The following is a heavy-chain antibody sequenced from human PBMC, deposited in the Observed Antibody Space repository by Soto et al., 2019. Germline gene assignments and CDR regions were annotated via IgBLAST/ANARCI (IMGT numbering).Heavy chain of an antibody. Sequence: PSETLSLTCAVSGGSISSGGYSWSWIRQPPGKGLEWIGYIYHSGSTYYNPSLKSRVTISVDTSKNQFSLKVISVTAADTAVYYCARASRFDPWGQGTLVTVS. CDR1: GGSISSGGYS. CDR2: IYHSGST. V-gene: IGHV4-30-2*01. J-gene: IGHJ5*02. CDR3: ARASRFDP.